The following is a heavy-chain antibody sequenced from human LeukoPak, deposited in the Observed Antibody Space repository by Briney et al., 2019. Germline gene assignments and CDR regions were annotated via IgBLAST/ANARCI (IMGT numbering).Heavy chain of an antibody. V-gene: IGHV3-23*01. D-gene: IGHD4-17*01. Sequence: GGSLRLSCAASGFTFSAFAMNWVRQAPGKGLEWVSFICCSDGTAYCADSVKGRFTISRDNSNNTLYLQMNSLRAEDTAQYFCARDDYGDWPPLFDYWGQGTLVTVSS. CDR2: ICCSDGTA. CDR3: ARDDYGDWPPLFDY. J-gene: IGHJ4*02. CDR1: GFTFSAFA.